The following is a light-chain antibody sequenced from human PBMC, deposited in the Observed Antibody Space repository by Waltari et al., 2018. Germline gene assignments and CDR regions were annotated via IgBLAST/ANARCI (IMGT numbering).Light chain of an antibody. CDR3: QAADSTTTSPV. V-gene: IGLV3-25*03. J-gene: IGLJ2*01. CDR2: KDN. CDR1: ALPKQY. Sequence: SYELTQPPSVSVSPGQTARITCSGYALPKQYAYWYQQKPGQAPVMVVYKDNERASGIPERFPCSTPGKTGTFTNSGVQAEDEAGYYWQAADSTTTSPVFGGGTKLTVL.